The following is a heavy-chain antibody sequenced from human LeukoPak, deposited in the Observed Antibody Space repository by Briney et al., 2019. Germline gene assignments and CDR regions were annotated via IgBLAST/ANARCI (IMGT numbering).Heavy chain of an antibody. CDR3: ARDRRTSSWYENYYGMDV. V-gene: IGHV3-7*03. CDR2: IKQEGSEK. J-gene: IGHJ6*04. Sequence: GGSLRLSCAASGFTFNSYWMSWVRQAPGKGLEWVANIKQEGSEKYYVDSVKGRFTISRDNAKNSLYLQMNSLRAEDTAVYYCARDRRTSSWYENYYGMDVWGKGTTVTVSS. CDR1: GFTFNSYW. D-gene: IGHD6-13*01.